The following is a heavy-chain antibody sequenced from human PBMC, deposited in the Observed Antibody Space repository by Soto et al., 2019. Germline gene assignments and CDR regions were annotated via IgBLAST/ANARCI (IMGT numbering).Heavy chain of an antibody. V-gene: IGHV3-21*01. Sequence: PGGSLRHSGASAEITYSSDRRNWIHQAPGKGLEWVSYISSSRSYIYYADSVKGRFTISRDNAQNTLYLQMNSLRAEDTAVYFCVRDIGYSSPVPADWGQGTLVTVSS. D-gene: IGHD6-13*01. CDR1: EITYSSDR. J-gene: IGHJ4*02. CDR3: VRDIGYSSPVPAD. CDR2: ISSSRSYI.